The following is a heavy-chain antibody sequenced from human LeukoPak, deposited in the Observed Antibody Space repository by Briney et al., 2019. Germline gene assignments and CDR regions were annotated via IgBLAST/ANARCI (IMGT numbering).Heavy chain of an antibody. CDR1: GFTFSSYS. D-gene: IGHD1-26*01. Sequence: PGGSLRLSCAASGFTFSSYSMNWVRQAPGKGLEWVSSISSSSSYIHYADSVKGRFTISRDNAKNSLYLQMNSLRAEDTAVYYCARKVIVGATTMQYYYYYYYMDVWGKGTTVTVSS. J-gene: IGHJ6*03. CDR3: ARKVIVGATTMQYYYYYYYMDV. V-gene: IGHV3-21*06. CDR2: ISSSSSYI.